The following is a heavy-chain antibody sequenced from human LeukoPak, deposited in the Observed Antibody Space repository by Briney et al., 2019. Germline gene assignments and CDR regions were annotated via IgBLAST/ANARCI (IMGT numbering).Heavy chain of an antibody. CDR1: GDSLNNSNYF. Sequence: SETLSLTCTVSGDSLNNSNYFWGWIRQPPGKGLEWIATLHYTGNAYYNPSLTSRLTISVDMSRNQFSLKLTSVTAADTAVYYCARPVDWYFDAWGRGTLVTVSS. CDR3: ARPVDWYFDA. V-gene: IGHV4-39*01. J-gene: IGHJ2*01. CDR2: LHYTGNA.